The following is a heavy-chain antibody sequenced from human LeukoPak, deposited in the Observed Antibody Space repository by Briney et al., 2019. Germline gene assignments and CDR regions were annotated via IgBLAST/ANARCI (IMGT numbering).Heavy chain of an antibody. V-gene: IGHV4-39*07. D-gene: IGHD3-22*01. CDR3: ARATRIYYYDSSYDAFDI. J-gene: IGHJ3*02. Sequence: PSETLSLTCTVSGGSISSSSYYWGWIRQPPGKGLEWIGSIYYSGSTYYNPSLKSRVTISVDTSKNQFSLKLSSVTAADTAVYYCARATRIYYYDSSYDAFDIWGQGTMVTVSS. CDR1: GGSISSSSYY. CDR2: IYYSGST.